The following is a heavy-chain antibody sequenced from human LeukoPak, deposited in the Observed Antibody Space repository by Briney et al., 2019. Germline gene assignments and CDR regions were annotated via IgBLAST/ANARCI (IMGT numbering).Heavy chain of an antibody. CDR2: IYYSGST. CDR1: GGSISSSSYY. J-gene: IGHJ4*02. D-gene: IGHD4-17*01. Sequence: SETLSLTCTVPGGSISSSSYYWGWIRQPPGKGLEWIGSIYYSGSTYYNPSPKSRVTISVDTSKNQFSLKLSSVTAADTAVYYCARDYGDYAYYFDYWGQGTLVTVSS. CDR3: ARDYGDYAYYFDY. V-gene: IGHV4-39*01.